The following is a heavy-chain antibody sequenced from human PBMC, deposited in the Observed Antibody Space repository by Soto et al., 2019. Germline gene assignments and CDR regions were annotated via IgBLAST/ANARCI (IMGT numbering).Heavy chain of an antibody. CDR2: FHYSGST. Sequence: QVQLQESGPGLVKPSETLSLTCSVSGDSISSSFWSWLRQPPGKGLEWIGYFHYSGSTNYNPSLMLRVTLSVDSSKNQFSLKLTSVTAADTAVYYCARVQQAGTFIYFYAMALWGQGTTVTVSS. CDR3: ARVQQAGTFIYFYAMAL. J-gene: IGHJ6*02. D-gene: IGHD6-19*01. CDR1: GDSISSSF. V-gene: IGHV4-59*01.